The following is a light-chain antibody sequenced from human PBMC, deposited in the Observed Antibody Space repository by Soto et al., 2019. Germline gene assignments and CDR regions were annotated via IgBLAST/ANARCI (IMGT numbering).Light chain of an antibody. V-gene: IGKV3-20*01. CDR1: QSVSNNY. Sequence: EIVMTQSPATLSVSPGERATLSCRASQSVSNNYLAWYQQKPGQAPRLLIYGASNRATGIPDRFSGSGSGTGFTLTISRLEPEDFAVYYCQQYGSSGTFGQGTKVDIK. CDR2: GAS. CDR3: QQYGSSGT. J-gene: IGKJ1*01.